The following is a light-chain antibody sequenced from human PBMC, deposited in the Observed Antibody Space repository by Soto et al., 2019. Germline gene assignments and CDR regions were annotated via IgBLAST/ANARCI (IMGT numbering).Light chain of an antibody. CDR2: EVS. J-gene: IGLJ2*01. CDR3: SSYAVNNKLGV. CDR1: SSDVGGYNY. Sequence: QSALTQPPSASGSPGQSVTISCTGTSSDVGGYNYVSWYQQHPGKAPKLMIYEVSKRPSGVPDRFSGSKSGNTASLTVSGLQAEDEADYYCSSYAVNNKLGVFGGGTKLTVL. V-gene: IGLV2-8*01.